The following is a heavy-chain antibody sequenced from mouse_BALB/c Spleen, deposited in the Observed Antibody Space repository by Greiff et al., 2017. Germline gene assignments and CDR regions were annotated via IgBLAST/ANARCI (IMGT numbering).Heavy chain of an antibody. Sequence: QVQLQQSGPELVKPGASVKISCKASGYAFSSSWMNWVKQRPGQGLEWIGRIYPGDGDTNYNGKFKGKATLTADKSSSTAYMQLSSLTSVDSAVYFCARWGITTFDYWGQGTTLTVSS. V-gene: IGHV1-82*01. CDR1: GYAFSSSW. CDR3: ARWGITTFDY. CDR2: IYPGDGDT. D-gene: IGHD2-4*01. J-gene: IGHJ2*01.